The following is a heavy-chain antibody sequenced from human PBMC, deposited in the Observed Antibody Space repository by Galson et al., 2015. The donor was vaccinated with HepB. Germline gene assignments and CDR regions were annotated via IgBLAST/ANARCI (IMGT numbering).Heavy chain of an antibody. Sequence: SLRLSCAASGFTFSSYAMHWVRQAPGKGLEWVAVISYDGSNKYYADSVKGRFTISRDNSKNTLYLQMNSLRAEDTAVYYCAREVRSRGAILGYWGQGTLVTVSS. V-gene: IGHV3-30*04. J-gene: IGHJ4*02. D-gene: IGHD3-10*01. CDR2: ISYDGSNK. CDR3: AREVRSRGAILGY. CDR1: GFTFSSYA.